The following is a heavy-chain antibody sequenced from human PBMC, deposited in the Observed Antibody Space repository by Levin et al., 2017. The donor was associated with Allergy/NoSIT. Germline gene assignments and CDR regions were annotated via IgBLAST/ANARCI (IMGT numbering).Heavy chain of an antibody. CDR2: INHSGST. CDR3: ARDIAVAGTYFDY. V-gene: IGHV4-34*01. CDR1: GGSFSGYY. Sequence: SETLSLTCAVYGGSFSGYYWSWIRQPPGKGLEWIGEINHSGSTNYNPSLKSRVTISVDTSKNQFSLKMSTVSAADTAVYYCARDIAVAGTYFDYWGQGTLVTVSS. D-gene: IGHD6-19*01. J-gene: IGHJ4*02.